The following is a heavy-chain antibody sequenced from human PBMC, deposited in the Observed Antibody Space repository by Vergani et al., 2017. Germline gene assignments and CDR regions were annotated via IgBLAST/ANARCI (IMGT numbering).Heavy chain of an antibody. D-gene: IGHD6-13*01. V-gene: IGHV3-15*01. Sequence: EVQLVESGGGLVKPGGSLRLSCAASGFTFSNAWMSWVRQAPGKGLEWVGRIKSKTDGGTTDYAAPVKGRFTISRDDSKNTLYLQMNSLKTEDTAVYYCAKDRAFIAAAGDSPSRYYYYMDVWGKGTTVTVSS. CDR3: AKDRAFIAAAGDSPSRYYYYMDV. CDR1: GFTFSNAW. J-gene: IGHJ6*03. CDR2: IKSKTDGGTT.